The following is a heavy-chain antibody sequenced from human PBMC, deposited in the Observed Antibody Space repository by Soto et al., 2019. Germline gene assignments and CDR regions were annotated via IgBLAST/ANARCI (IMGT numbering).Heavy chain of an antibody. D-gene: IGHD1-26*01. CDR1: GFTFSNYG. CDR3: ARGGRYRENYYFGMDV. J-gene: IGHJ6*02. Sequence: GGSLRLSCAASGFTFSNYGMHWVRQVPGKGLVWVSRINSDGRSTSYADSVKGRFTISRDNAKNTLYLHMDSLRAEDTAVYYCARGGRYRENYYFGMDVWGQGTTVTVSS. CDR2: INSDGRST. V-gene: IGHV3-74*01.